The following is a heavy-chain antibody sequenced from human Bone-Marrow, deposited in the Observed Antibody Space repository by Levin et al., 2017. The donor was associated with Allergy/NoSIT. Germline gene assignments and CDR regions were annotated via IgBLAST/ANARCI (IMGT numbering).Heavy chain of an antibody. CDR2: IRSKSDGGTT. CDR1: GFTFSNAW. J-gene: IGHJ4*02. D-gene: IGHD3-9*01. CDR3: TTGDYDMI. V-gene: IGHV3-15*01. Sequence: PGGSLRLSCAASGFTFSNAWMSWVRQAPGKGLEWVGRIRSKSDGGTTDYVAPVNGRFTISRDDSKNTLYLQMNSLKTDDTAVYYCTTGDYDMIWGQGTLVTVSS.